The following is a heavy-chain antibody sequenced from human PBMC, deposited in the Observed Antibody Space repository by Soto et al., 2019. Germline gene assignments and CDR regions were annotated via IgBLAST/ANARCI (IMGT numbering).Heavy chain of an antibody. V-gene: IGHV1-46*03. J-gene: IGHJ4*02. CDR3: ARASVSGRRFDY. CDR2: INTSGGST. CDR1: GYTLSSYY. D-gene: IGHD6-19*01. Sequence: QVQLVQSGAEVKKPGPSVKASCKATGYTLSSYYMHWVRQAPGQGLEWMGIINTSGGSTTYAQKFQGRVTMTRDTSTSTVYMELSSLTSEDTAVYYCARASVSGRRFDYWGEGTLVTVSS.